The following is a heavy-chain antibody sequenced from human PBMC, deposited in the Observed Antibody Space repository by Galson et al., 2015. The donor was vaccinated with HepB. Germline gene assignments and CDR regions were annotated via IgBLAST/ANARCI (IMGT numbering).Heavy chain of an antibody. CDR1: GGTFSSYA. D-gene: IGHD1-26*01. CDR2: IIPIFGTA. CDR3: ASSWDREKREWELLFDYWGQGTDEGDAFDI. V-gene: IGHV1-69*13. J-gene: IGHJ3*02. Sequence: SVKVSCKASGGTFSSYAISWVRQAPGQGLEWMGGIIPIFGTANYAQKFQGRVTITADESTSTAYMELSSLRSEDTAVYYCASSWDREKREWELLFDYWGQGTDEGDAFDIWGQGTMVTVSS.